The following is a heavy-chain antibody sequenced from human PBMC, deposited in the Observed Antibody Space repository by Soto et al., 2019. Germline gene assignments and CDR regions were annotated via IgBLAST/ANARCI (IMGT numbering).Heavy chain of an antibody. CDR1: GGSISSGDYY. J-gene: IGHJ5*02. CDR2: IYYSGST. Sequence: TLSLTCTVSGGSISSGDYYWSWIRQPPGKGLEWIGYIYYSGSTYYNPSLKSRVTISVDTSKNQFSLKLSSVTAADTAVYYCARVNEYCGGDCYPSGFDPWGQGTLVTVSS. D-gene: IGHD2-21*02. CDR3: ARVNEYCGGDCYPSGFDP. V-gene: IGHV4-30-4*01.